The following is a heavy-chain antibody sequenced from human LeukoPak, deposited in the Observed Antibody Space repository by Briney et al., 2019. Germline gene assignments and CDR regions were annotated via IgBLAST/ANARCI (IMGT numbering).Heavy chain of an antibody. CDR1: GFTFGDYY. J-gene: IGHJ4*02. Sequence: GGSLRLSCAASGFTFGDYYMSWLRQAPGKGLEWLSYIYTTGSTMSYADSVQGRFTISRDNANNSLYLQMNSLRAEDTAIYYCARAISPLFEYWGQGTLVTVSS. D-gene: IGHD2-21*01. CDR2: IYTTGSTM. V-gene: IGHV3-11*01. CDR3: ARAISPLFEY.